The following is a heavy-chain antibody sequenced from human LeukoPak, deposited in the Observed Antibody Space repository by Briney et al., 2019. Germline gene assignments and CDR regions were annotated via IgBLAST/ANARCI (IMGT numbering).Heavy chain of an antibody. CDR1: GFTFSSYE. CDR3: VKDGSGSYYTYYFDY. CDR2: ISSSGDTI. J-gene: IGHJ4*02. D-gene: IGHD3-10*01. Sequence: GGSLRLSCAASGFTFSSYEMNWVRQAPGKGLEWVSSISSSGDTIYYADSVKGRFTISRDNAKNSLYLQMSSLRAEDTAVYYCVKDGSGSYYTYYFDYWGQGTLVTVSS. V-gene: IGHV3-48*03.